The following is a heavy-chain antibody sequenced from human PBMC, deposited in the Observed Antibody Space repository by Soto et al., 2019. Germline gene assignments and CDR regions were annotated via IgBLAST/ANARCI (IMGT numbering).Heavy chain of an antibody. Sequence: GGSLRLSCAASGFTFSSYAMSWVRQAPGKGLEWVSTVSVSGGTTYYADSVKGRFPISRDNPKNTLYLQMNSRRVEETAAYNCAKCITLFGVAPPLAPSDYWGQGTLVTVSS. D-gene: IGHD3-3*01. CDR2: VSVSGGTT. CDR1: GFTFSSYA. CDR3: AKCITLFGVAPPLAPSDY. V-gene: IGHV3-23*01. J-gene: IGHJ4*02.